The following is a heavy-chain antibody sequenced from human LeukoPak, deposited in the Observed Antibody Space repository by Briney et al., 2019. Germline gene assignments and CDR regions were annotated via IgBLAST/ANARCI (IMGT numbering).Heavy chain of an antibody. CDR2: ISYDGSNK. J-gene: IGHJ4*02. CDR1: GFTFSSYG. Sequence: GGSLRLSCAASGFTFSSYGMHWVRQAPGKGLEWVAVISYDGSNKYYADSVKGRFTISRDNSKNTLYLQMNSLRTEDTAVYYCAKGTLFGVVTSFDFWGQGTLVTVSS. D-gene: IGHD3-3*01. CDR3: AKGTLFGVVTSFDF. V-gene: IGHV3-30*18.